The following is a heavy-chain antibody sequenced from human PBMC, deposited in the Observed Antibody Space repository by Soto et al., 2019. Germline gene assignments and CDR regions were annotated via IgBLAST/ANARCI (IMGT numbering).Heavy chain of an antibody. D-gene: IGHD5-18*01. CDR1: GGTFSSYA. J-gene: IGHJ6*02. V-gene: IGHV1-69*13. CDR2: IIPIFGTA. Sequence: SVKVSCKASGGTFSSYAISWVRQAPGQGLEWMGGIIPIFGTANYAQKFQGRVTITADESTSTAYMELSSLRSEDTAVYYCGTRIQLWSTPLYYGMDVWGQGTTVTVSS. CDR3: GTRIQLWSTPLYYGMDV.